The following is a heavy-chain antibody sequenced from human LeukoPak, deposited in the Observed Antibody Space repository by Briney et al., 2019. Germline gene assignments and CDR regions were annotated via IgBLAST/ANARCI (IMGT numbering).Heavy chain of an antibody. CDR3: ASSATPQWLPTT. CDR1: GGTFSSYA. J-gene: IGHJ4*02. CDR2: IIPIFGTA. V-gene: IGHV1-69*05. D-gene: IGHD5-12*01. Sequence: SVKVSCKASGGTFSSYAISWVRQAPGRGLEWMGRIIPIFGTANYAQKFQGRVTITTDESTSTAYMELSSLRSEDTAVYYCASSATPQWLPTTWGQGTLVTVSS.